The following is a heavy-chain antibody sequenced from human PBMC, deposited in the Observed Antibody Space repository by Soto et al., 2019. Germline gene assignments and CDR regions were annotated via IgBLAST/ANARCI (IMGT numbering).Heavy chain of an antibody. CDR3: ATFVDDCSGGSCYFDY. J-gene: IGHJ4*02. CDR1: GYSFTSYW. Sequence: GESLKISCKGSGYSFTSYWIGWVRQMPGKGLEWMGIIYPGDSDTRYSPSFQGQVTISADKSISTAYLQWSSLKASDTAMYYCATFVDDCSGGSCYFDYWGQGTLVTVSS. D-gene: IGHD2-15*01. V-gene: IGHV5-51*01. CDR2: IYPGDSDT.